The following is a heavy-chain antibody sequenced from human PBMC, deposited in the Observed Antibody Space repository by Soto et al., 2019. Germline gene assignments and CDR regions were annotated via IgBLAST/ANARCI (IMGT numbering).Heavy chain of an antibody. J-gene: IGHJ4*02. CDR3: ARHNYGSGSTYFDY. CDR2: IYYSGNT. Sequence: KPSETLSLTCTRSGVSISIYYWSLFRHPPGKGLEWIGYIYYSGNTNYTPSLKSRVTISVDTSKNQFSLKLNSMTAADTAVYYCARHNYGSGSTYFDYWGQGTLVTVSS. D-gene: IGHD3-10*01. V-gene: IGHV4-59*08. CDR1: GVSISIYY.